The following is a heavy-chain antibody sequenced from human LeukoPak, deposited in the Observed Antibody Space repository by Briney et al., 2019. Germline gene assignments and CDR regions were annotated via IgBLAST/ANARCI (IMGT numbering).Heavy chain of an antibody. D-gene: IGHD1-26*01. V-gene: IGHV4-59*03. CDR2: IYITDST. CDR1: RDSISSYY. Sequence: KPTETLFLTCTVPRDSISSYYCTSSRQTPGKGLGWDGDIYITDSTYSKPYLKRQVTMPVDTSKNQLCLRLRSVTAADSAVYTRALVRIGETPYDASDVWGLGTMVTVSS. J-gene: IGHJ3*01. CDR3: ALVRIGETPYDASDV.